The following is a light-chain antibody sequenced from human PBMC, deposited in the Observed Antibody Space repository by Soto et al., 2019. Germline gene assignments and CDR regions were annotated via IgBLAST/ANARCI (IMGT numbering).Light chain of an antibody. J-gene: IGLJ2*01. CDR2: EVT. CDR3: QSYDSSLSGSIV. CDR1: SSDVGGYNY. V-gene: IGLV2-14*01. Sequence: QSALTQPASVSGSPGQSITISCTGTSSDVGGYNYVSWYQQHPGKAPKLMIFEVTNRPSGVSNRFSGSKSGNTASLTISGLRAEDEADYYCQSYDSSLSGSIVFGGGTKLTVL.